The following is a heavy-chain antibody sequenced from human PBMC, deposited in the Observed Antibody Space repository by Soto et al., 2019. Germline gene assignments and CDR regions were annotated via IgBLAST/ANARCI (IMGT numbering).Heavy chain of an antibody. CDR2: INAYNVDT. J-gene: IGHJ4*02. D-gene: IGHD3-22*01. CDR3: ARDGSLGDSSGYYYGMAY. V-gene: IGHV1-18*01. CDR1: GYTFNNYG. Sequence: QVHLVQSGVEVRRPGASVKVSCKASGYTFNNYGFNWVRQAPGQGLEWMAWINAYNVDTNYAQNLQGRLTVTTDRSTSTAYMELRSLRSDDTAVYFCARDGSLGDSSGYYYGMAYWGQGTLVTVSS.